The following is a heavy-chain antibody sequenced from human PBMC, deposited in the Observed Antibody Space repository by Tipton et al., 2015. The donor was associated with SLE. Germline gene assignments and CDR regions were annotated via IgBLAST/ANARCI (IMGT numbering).Heavy chain of an antibody. D-gene: IGHD6-19*01. CDR3: AKDPIMYSSGWYGVG. Sequence: SLRLSCTASGFTFSSYAMSWVRQAPGKGLEWVSAISGSGGSTYYADSVKGRFTISRDNSKNTLYLQMNSLRAEDTAVYYCAKDPIMYSSGWYGVGWGQGTLVTVSS. J-gene: IGHJ4*02. CDR2: ISGSGGST. V-gene: IGHV3-23*01. CDR1: GFTFSSYA.